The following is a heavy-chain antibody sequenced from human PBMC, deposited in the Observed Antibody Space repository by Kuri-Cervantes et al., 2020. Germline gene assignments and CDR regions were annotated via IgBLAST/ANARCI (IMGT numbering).Heavy chain of an antibody. CDR2: IIPILGIA. V-gene: IGHV1-69*04. CDR1: GGTFSSYT. D-gene: IGHD2-15*01. J-gene: IGHJ6*02. CDR3: AREDCSGGSCYSGGELLYVMDV. Sequence: SVKVSRKASGGTFSSYTISWLRQAPGQGREWMGRIIPILGIANCAQKFQGRVTITADKSTSTAYMELSSLRSEDTAVYYCAREDCSGGSCYSGGELLYVMDVWGQGTTVT.